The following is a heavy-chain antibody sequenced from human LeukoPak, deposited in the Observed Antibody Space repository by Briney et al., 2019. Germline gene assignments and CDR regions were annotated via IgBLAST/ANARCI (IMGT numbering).Heavy chain of an antibody. V-gene: IGHV4-4*08. Sequence: SETLSLTCAVYGGSFSGYYWSWIRQPPGKGLEWIGRIYTSGSTNYNPSLKSRVTISVDTSKNQFSLKLSSVTAADTAVYYCATTPQRGYSYGWGTDAFDIWGQGTMVTVSS. CDR2: IYTSGST. D-gene: IGHD5-18*01. CDR1: GGSFSGYY. J-gene: IGHJ3*02. CDR3: ATTPQRGYSYGWGTDAFDI.